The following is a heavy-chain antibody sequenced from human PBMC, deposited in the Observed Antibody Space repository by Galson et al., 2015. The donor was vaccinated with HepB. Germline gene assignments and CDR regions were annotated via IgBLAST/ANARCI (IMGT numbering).Heavy chain of an antibody. CDR2: INLTGSST. Sequence: SVKVSCKASGYTFTTYYIHWVRQAPGQGLEWMGIINLTGSSTNYPQNFKGRLTTTRDTSKSTVYLELSSLRSEDTAVYYCTRGAKNDYGDTRGYFDYWGRGTLVTVSS. CDR1: GYTFTTYY. CDR3: TRGAKNDYGDTRGYFDY. V-gene: IGHV1-46*03. D-gene: IGHD4-17*01. J-gene: IGHJ4*02.